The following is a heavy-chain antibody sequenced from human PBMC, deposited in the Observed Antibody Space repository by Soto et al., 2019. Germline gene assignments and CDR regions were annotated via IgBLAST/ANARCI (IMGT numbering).Heavy chain of an antibody. J-gene: IGHJ4*02. CDR1: GVSFNSYG. CDR3: ARMRLARLDH. V-gene: IGHV1-69*09. CDR2: INPASQLT. D-gene: IGHD2-21*01. Sequence: QVQLLQSGTEVKRPGSSVKVSCKTSGVSFNSYGFAWVRQAPGRGLEWVGKINPASQLTNYEQSLQGRVTITSDKAPRTAYMELSVLTSEDTAVYFCARMRLARLDHWGQGTLVTVSS.